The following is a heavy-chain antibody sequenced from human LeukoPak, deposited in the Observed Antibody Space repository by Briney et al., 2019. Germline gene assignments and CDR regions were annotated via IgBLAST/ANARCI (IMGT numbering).Heavy chain of an antibody. D-gene: IGHD4-17*01. J-gene: IGHJ4*02. CDR1: GGSISSGGYS. V-gene: IGHV4-30-2*01. CDR2: IYHSGST. CDR3: ARDPYGDYGGAY. Sequence: SETLSLTCAVSGGSISSGGYSWSWIRQPPGKGLEWIGYIYHSGSTYYNPSLKSRVTISVDRSKNQFSLRLSSVTAADTAVYYCARDPYGDYGGAYWGQGTLVTVSS.